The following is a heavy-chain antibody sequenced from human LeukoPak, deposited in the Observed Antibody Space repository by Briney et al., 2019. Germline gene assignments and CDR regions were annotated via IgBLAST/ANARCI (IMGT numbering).Heavy chain of an antibody. CDR1: GYSFSNYG. CDR3: ARDLIWACDY. V-gene: IGHV3-48*01. J-gene: IGHJ4*02. Sequence: PGGSLRLSCAASGYSFSNYGLKWVRQAPGKGLEWVSYISSDRRNIYYADSVKGRFTISRDKAENSLYLQMNSLRAEDTAVYYCARDLIWACDYWGQGTLVTASS. D-gene: IGHD7-27*01. CDR2: ISSDRRNI.